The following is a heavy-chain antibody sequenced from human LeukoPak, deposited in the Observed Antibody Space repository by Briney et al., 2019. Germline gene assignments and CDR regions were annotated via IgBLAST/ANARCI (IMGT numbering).Heavy chain of an antibody. J-gene: IGHJ4*02. CDR1: GGSISSYY. CDR3: ARTDYDSSGPNFDY. D-gene: IGHD3-22*01. CDR2: IYYSGST. Sequence: SETLSLTCTVSGGSISSYYWSWIRQPPGKGLEWIGYIYYSGSTNYNPSLKSRVTISVDTSKNQFSLNPSSVTAADTAVYYCARTDYDSSGPNFDYWGQGTLVTVSS. V-gene: IGHV4-59*01.